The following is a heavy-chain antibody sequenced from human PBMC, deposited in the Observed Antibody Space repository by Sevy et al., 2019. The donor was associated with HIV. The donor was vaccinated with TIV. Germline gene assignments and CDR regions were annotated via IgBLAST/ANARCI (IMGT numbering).Heavy chain of an antibody. D-gene: IGHD3-22*01. CDR1: GYTFTSYG. CDR2: ISAYNGNT. Sequence: ASVKVSCKASGYTFTSYGISWVRQAPGQGLEWMGWISAYNGNTNYAQKIQGRVTMTTDTSTSTAYMELRSLRSDDTAVYYCARYKHIYDSSGYAFDIWGQGTMVTGSS. J-gene: IGHJ3*02. CDR3: ARYKHIYDSSGYAFDI. V-gene: IGHV1-18*01.